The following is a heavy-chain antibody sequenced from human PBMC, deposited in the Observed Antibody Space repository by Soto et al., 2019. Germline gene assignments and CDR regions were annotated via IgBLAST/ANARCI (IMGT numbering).Heavy chain of an antibody. CDR1: GFTFSSYS. D-gene: IGHD2-2*01. CDR3: ARDREYCSSTSCYYSSGDY. V-gene: IGHV3-21*01. Sequence: PGGSLRLSCAASGFTFSSYSMNWVRQAPGKGLEWVSSISSSSSYIYYADSVKGRFTISRDNAKNSLYLQMNSLRAEDTAVYYCARDREYCSSTSCYYSSGDYWGQGNLVTVSS. CDR2: ISSSSSYI. J-gene: IGHJ4*02.